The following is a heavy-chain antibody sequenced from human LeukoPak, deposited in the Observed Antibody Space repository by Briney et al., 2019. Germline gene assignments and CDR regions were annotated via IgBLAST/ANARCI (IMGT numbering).Heavy chain of an antibody. CDR3: ARDGPDYGDFDY. CDR1: GFTFSSYA. J-gene: IGHJ4*02. D-gene: IGHD4-17*01. CDR2: ISYDGSNK. Sequence: GGSLRLSCAASGFTFSSYAMHWVRQAPGKGLEWVAVISYDGSNKYYTDSVKGRFTISRDNSKNTLYLQMNSLRPEDTAVYYCARDGPDYGDFDYWGQGTLVTVSS. V-gene: IGHV3-30*04.